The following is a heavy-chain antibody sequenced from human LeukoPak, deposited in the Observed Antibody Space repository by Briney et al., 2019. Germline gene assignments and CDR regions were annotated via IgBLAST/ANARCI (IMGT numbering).Heavy chain of an antibody. CDR3: ARASENGFDY. CDR2: IKQDGGEK. CDR1: GFTLSRHW. Sequence: GGSLRLSCAASGFTLSRHWMSWVRQAPGKGLEWVANIKQDGGEKYYVDSVKGRFTISRDNAKDSPYLQMNSLRAEDTAVYYCARASENGFDYWGQGTLVTVSS. V-gene: IGHV3-7*01. J-gene: IGHJ4*02. D-gene: IGHD2-8*01.